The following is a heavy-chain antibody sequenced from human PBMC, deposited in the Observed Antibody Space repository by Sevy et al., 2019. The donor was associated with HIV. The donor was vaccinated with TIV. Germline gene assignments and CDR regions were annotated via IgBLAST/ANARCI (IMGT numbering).Heavy chain of an antibody. Sequence: ASVKVSCKTSGYTFTNYGVTWVRQAPGQGLEWMVWISGYNGNTKYAEKLQNRVTMTTDTSTSTAYMELRSLSHDDTAVYYCARDESFSLIVVDLDYWGQGTLVTVSS. J-gene: IGHJ4*02. CDR1: GYTFTNYG. CDR2: ISGYNGNT. V-gene: IGHV1-18*01. CDR3: ARDESFSLIVVDLDY. D-gene: IGHD3-22*01.